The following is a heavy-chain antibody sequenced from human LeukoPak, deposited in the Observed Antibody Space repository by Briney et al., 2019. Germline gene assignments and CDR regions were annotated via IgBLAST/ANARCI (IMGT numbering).Heavy chain of an antibody. CDR1: GFTFSSYG. J-gene: IGHJ4*02. CDR3: AKDSYYDSSGSLFDY. CDR2: ISGSGGST. V-gene: IGHV3-23*01. D-gene: IGHD3-22*01. Sequence: PGGTLRLSCAASGFTFSSYGMSWVRQAPGKGLEWVSAISGSGGSTYYADSVKGRFTISRDNSKNTLYLQMNSLRAEDTAVYYCAKDSYYDSSGSLFDYWGQGTLVTVSS.